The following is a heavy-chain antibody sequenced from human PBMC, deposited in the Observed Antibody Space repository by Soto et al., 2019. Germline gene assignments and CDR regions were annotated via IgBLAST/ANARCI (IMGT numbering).Heavy chain of an antibody. V-gene: IGHV4-39*01. J-gene: IGHJ4*02. D-gene: IGHD3-3*01. CDR1: GGSISSSSYY. CDR2: IYYSGST. CDR3: ATEYDFWSGYYLDY. Sequence: SDTLSLTCTVSGGSISSSSYYWGWILHPPGKGLEWIGSIYYSGSTYYNPSLKSRVTISVDTSKNQFSLKLSSVTAADTAVYYCATEYDFWSGYYLDYWGQGTLVTVSS.